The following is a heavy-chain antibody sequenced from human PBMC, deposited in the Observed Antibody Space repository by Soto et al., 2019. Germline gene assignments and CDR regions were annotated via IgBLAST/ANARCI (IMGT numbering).Heavy chain of an antibody. CDR3: ARRIVGATGYNWFDP. CDR1: GGSISSSSYY. D-gene: IGHD1-26*01. Sequence: PSETLSLTCTVSGGSISSSSYYWGWIRQPPGKGLEWIGSIYYSGSTYYNPSLKSRATISVDTSKNQFSLKLSSVTAADTAVYYCARRIVGATGYNWFDPWGQGTLVTVSS. V-gene: IGHV4-39*01. J-gene: IGHJ5*02. CDR2: IYYSGST.